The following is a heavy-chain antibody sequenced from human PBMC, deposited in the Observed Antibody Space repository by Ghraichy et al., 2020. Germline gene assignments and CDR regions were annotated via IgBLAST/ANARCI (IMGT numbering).Heavy chain of an antibody. CDR3: ARGAGITDALDV. D-gene: IGHD6-25*01. CDR1: GFSFSSYW. Sequence: LSLTCAASGFSFSSYWMTWVRQAPGKGLEWVANINQDGSDDFCVDSLKGRFTISRDNGKDSLYLQINSLRVEDTAVYYCARGAGITDALDVWGQGTRVSVSS. V-gene: IGHV3-7*01. J-gene: IGHJ3*01. CDR2: INQDGSDD.